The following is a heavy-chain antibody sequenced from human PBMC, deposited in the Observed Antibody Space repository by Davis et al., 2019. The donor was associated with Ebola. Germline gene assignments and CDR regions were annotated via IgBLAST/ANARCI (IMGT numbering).Heavy chain of an antibody. CDR1: GFTFSSYS. CDR2: IKQDGSEK. J-gene: IGHJ4*02. CDR3: ATDGAVAVAGTSLWGG. V-gene: IGHV3-7*01. D-gene: IGHD6-19*01. Sequence: GESLKISCAASGFTFSSYSMNWVRQAPGKGLEWVANIKQDGSEKYYVDSVKGRFTISRDNAKNTLYLQMNSLRAEDTAVYYCATDGAVAVAGTSLWGGWGQGTRVTVSS.